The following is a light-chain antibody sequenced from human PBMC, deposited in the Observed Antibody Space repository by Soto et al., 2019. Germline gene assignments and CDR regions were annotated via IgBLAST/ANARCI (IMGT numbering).Light chain of an antibody. CDR2: GAS. CDR1: QSVSNN. CDR3: QQRTNWPWT. Sequence: EIVMTQSPATLSVSPGERATLSCRASQSVSNNLAWYQQRPGQAPSLLIYGASSRATGIPDRFSGSGSGTDFALTISSLEPEDSAVYYCQQRTNWPWTFGQGTKVDI. J-gene: IGKJ1*01. V-gene: IGKV3D-15*01.